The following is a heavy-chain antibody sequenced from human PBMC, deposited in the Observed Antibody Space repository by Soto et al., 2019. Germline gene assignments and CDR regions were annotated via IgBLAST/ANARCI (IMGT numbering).Heavy chain of an antibody. J-gene: IGHJ4*02. CDR1: GFTFSSYA. D-gene: IGHD6-13*01. CDR2: ISYDGSNK. V-gene: IGHV3-30-3*01. CDR3: ARDPAIAAAGTSFDY. Sequence: QVQLVESGGGVVQPGRSLRLSCAASGFTFSSYAMHWVRQAPGKGLEWVAVISYDGSNKYYADSVKGRFTISRDNSKNTLYLQMNSLRAEDTAVYYCARDPAIAAAGTSFDYWGQGTLVTVSS.